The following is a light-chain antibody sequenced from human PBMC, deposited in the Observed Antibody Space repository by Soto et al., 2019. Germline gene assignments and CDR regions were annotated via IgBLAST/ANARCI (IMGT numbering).Light chain of an antibody. CDR2: DTT. CDR3: LLADSGGRV. Sequence: QAVVTQEPSLTVSPVGTVTLTCGSSDGPVTSGHYPYLYQQRPGQVPRTLIYDTTNRQSWAPARFSGSLVGVKAALPLSGAQPEDEADYYCLLADSGGRVFGGGTQLTVL. V-gene: IGLV7-46*01. CDR1: DGPVTSGHY. J-gene: IGLJ2*01.